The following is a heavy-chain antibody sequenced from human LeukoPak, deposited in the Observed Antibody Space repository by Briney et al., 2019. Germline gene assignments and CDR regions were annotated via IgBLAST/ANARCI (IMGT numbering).Heavy chain of an antibody. V-gene: IGHV3-64D*06. D-gene: IGHD3-9*01. Sequence: PGESPRLSCSTSGFTFSNHFMHWVRQAPGKGLEYVSSIGPNGASTLYADSVKGRFTISRDNSKNALYLQLTSLRLEDTALYYCVKDLTGTWSFDYWGQGTLVTVSS. CDR3: VKDLTGTWSFDY. CDR1: GFTFSNHF. J-gene: IGHJ4*02. CDR2: IGPNGAST.